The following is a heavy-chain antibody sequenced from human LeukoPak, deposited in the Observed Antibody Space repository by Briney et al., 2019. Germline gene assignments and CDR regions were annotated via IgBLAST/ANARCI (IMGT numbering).Heavy chain of an antibody. Sequence: PGGSLRLSCAASGFSFSSYTMNWVRQAPGKGLEWVSIRSSTSSCIYYADSVTDRFTISRDNAKNALYLQMNRLSVEDTAVYYCARDGRCGGDCYASWGQGTLVTVS. CDR3: ARDGRCGGDCYAS. V-gene: IGHV3-21*01. CDR2: RSSTSSCI. CDR1: GFSFSSYT. J-gene: IGHJ4*02. D-gene: IGHD2-21*02.